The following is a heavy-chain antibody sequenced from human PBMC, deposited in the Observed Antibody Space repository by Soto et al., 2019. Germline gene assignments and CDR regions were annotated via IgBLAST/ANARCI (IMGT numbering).Heavy chain of an antibody. CDR3: ARVGAAGTMRYFQH. D-gene: IGHD6-13*01. CDR1: GYTFTGYY. V-gene: IGHV1-2*04. Sequence: ASVKVSCKASGYTFTGYYMHWVRQAPGQGLEWMGWINPNSGGTNYAQKFQGWVTMTRDTSISTAYMELSRLRSDDTAVYYCARVGAAGTMRYFQHWGQGTLVTVSS. J-gene: IGHJ1*01. CDR2: INPNSGGT.